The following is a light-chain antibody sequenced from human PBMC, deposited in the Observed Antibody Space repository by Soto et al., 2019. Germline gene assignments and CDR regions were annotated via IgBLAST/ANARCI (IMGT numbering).Light chain of an antibody. V-gene: IGLV2-14*01. CDR1: SSDIGTYNY. CDR2: EVS. CDR3: SSYTSSNTLV. Sequence: QSVLTQPASVSGSPGQSITISCTGTSSDIGTYNYVSWNQQHPGKAPKVIIYEVSNRPSGGSNRFSGSKSGNTASLTISGLQAEDEADYYCSSYTSSNTLVFGTGIKVTVL. J-gene: IGLJ1*01.